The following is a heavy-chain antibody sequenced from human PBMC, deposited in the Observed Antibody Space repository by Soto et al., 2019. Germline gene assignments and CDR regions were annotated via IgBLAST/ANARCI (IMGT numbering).Heavy chain of an antibody. CDR3: VRSGDNYNILDY. D-gene: IGHD3-9*01. J-gene: IGHJ4*02. CDR1: GFTFSDHY. V-gene: IGHV3-11*06. CDR2: SSNSGSFT. Sequence: GGSLRLSCAASGFTFSDHYMSWIRQAPGKGLEWIGYSSNSGSFTRYADSVKGRFSISRDNAKNSLYLQINSLRGDDTAIYYCVRSGDNYNILDYWGQGTQVTVYS.